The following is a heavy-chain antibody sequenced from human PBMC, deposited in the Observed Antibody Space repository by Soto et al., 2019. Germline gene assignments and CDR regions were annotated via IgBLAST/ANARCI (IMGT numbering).Heavy chain of an antibody. CDR1: GVSFNNNG. J-gene: IGHJ6*02. CDR3: ARVLYYGSASYSPYGMDV. Sequence: QMQLVQSGAEVKKPGSSVKVSCKTSGVSFNNNGIGWVRQAPRHGLEWMGGVSPPFRTSNYARKFQGRISITADASTGTVNMELSSLTSEDTAQYYCARVLYYGSASYSPYGMDVWGQGTTVTVSS. V-gene: IGHV1-69*01. D-gene: IGHD3-10*01. CDR2: VSPPFRTS.